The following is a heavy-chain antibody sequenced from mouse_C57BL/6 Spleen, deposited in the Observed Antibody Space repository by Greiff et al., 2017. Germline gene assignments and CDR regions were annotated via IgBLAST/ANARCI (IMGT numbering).Heavy chain of an antibody. CDR1: GFTFSNYW. D-gene: IGHD1-2*01. CDR3: TGPTTAYAMDY. J-gene: IGHJ4*01. CDR2: IRLKSDNYAT. Sequence: EVKVEESGGGLVQPGGSMKLSCVASGFTFSNYWMNWVRQSPEKGLEWVAQIRLKSDNYATHYAESVKGRFTISRDDSKSSVYLQMNNLRAEDTGIYYCTGPTTAYAMDYWGQGTSVTVSS. V-gene: IGHV6-3*01.